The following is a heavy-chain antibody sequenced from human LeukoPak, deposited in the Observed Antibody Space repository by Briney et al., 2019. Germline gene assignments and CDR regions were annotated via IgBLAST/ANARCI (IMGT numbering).Heavy chain of an antibody. V-gene: IGHV3-30*01. J-gene: IGHJ6*03. CDR1: GFTFSSYA. CDR2: ISYDGSKK. Sequence: GGSLRLSCAASGFTFSSYAMHWVRQAPGKGLEWVAVISYDGSKKYYADSVKGRFTISRDKSKNTLYLQMNSLRAEDTAVYYCARVYCSSTSCYTGGLYYYYYMDVWGKGTTVTVSS. D-gene: IGHD2-2*02. CDR3: ARVYCSSTSCYTGGLYYYYYMDV.